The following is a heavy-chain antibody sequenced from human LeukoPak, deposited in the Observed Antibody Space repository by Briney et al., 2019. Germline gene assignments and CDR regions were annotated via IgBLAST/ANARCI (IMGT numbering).Heavy chain of an antibody. CDR3: AKTDSSSWYVSNWFDP. CDR1: GFTFSSYA. J-gene: IGHJ5*02. Sequence: GGCLRLSCAASGFTFSSYAMSWVRRAPGKGLEWVSAISGSGGSTYYADSVKGRFTFSRDNSKNTLYLQMNSLRAEDTAVYYCAKTDSSSWYVSNWFDPWGQGTLVTVSS. CDR2: ISGSGGST. D-gene: IGHD6-13*01. V-gene: IGHV3-23*01.